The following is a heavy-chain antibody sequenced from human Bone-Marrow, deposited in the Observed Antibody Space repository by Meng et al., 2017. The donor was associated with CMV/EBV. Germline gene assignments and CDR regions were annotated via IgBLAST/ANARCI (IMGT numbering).Heavy chain of an antibody. CDR3: ARARITIFGVVPYYYYGMDV. CDR2: INPNSGGT. Sequence: ASVKVSCKASGYTFTGYYMHWVRQAPGQGLEWMRWINPNSGGTNYAQKFQGRVTITRNTSISTAYMELSSLRSEDTAVYYCARARITIFGVVPYYYYGMDVWGQETTVTVSS. CDR1: GYTFTGYY. D-gene: IGHD3-3*01. J-gene: IGHJ6*02. V-gene: IGHV1-2*02.